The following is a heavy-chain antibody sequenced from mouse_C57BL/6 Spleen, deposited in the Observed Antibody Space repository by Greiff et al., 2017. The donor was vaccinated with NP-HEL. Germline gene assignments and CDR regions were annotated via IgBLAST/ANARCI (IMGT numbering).Heavy chain of an antibody. J-gene: IGHJ4*01. D-gene: IGHD2-1*01. V-gene: IGHV5-12*01. CDR1: GFTFSDYY. Sequence: DVHLVESGGGLVQPGGFLKLSCAASGFTFSDYYMYWVRQTPEKRLEWVAYISNGGGSTYYPDTVKGRFTISRDNAKNTLYLQMSRLKSEDTAMYYCARHGGNYPYYYAMDYWGQGTSVTVSS. CDR2: ISNGGGST. CDR3: ARHGGNYPYYYAMDY.